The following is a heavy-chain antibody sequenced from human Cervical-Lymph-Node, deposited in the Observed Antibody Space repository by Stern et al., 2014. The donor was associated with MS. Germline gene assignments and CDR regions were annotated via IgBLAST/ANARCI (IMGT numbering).Heavy chain of an antibody. CDR1: GFTFTSSA. Sequence: QMQLVQSGPEVKKPGTSVKVSCKASGFTFTSSAVQWLRQARGQRLEWIGWIVVGSGNTNYAQKFQERVTITRDMSTSTAYMELSSLRSEDTAVYYCAAEPMYYSDSVGAFDIWGQGTMVTVSS. J-gene: IGHJ3*02. CDR2: IVVGSGNT. CDR3: AAEPMYYSDSVGAFDI. V-gene: IGHV1-58*01. D-gene: IGHD3-22*01.